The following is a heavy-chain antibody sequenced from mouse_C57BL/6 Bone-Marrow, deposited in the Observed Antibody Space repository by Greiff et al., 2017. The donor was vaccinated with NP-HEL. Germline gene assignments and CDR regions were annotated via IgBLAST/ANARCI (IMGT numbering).Heavy chain of an antibody. Sequence: DVKLVESGGDLVKPGGSLKLSCAASGFTFSSYGMSWVRQTPDKRLEWVATISSGGSYTYYPDSVKGRFTISRDNSKNTLYLQMSSLKSEDTAMYYCARHPPGAMDYWGQGTSVTVSS. CDR3: ARHPPGAMDY. V-gene: IGHV5-6*02. CDR2: ISSGGSYT. CDR1: GFTFSSYG. J-gene: IGHJ4*01.